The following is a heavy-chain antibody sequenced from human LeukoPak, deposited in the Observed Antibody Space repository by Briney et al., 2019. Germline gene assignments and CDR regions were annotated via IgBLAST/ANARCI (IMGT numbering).Heavy chain of an antibody. CDR2: IRSKAYGGTT. D-gene: IGHD1-26*01. V-gene: IGHV3-49*03. CDR1: GFTFGDYA. Sequence: GGSLRLSCTASGFTFGDYAMSWFRQAPGKGLEWAGFIRSKAYGGTTEYAASVKGRFTISRDDSKSIAYLQMNSLKTEDTAVYYCTRVVVGATAWFDPWGQGALVTVSS. J-gene: IGHJ5*02. CDR3: TRVVVGATAWFDP.